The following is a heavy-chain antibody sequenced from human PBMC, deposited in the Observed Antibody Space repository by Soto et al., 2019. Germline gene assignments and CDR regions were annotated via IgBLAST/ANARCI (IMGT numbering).Heavy chain of an antibody. CDR2: INHSGST. D-gene: IGHD3-10*01. V-gene: IGHV4-34*01. Sequence: SETLSLTCAVYGGSFSGYYWSWIRQPPGKGLEWIGEINHSGSTNYNPSLKSRVTISVDTSKNQFSLKLSSVTAADTAVYYCARSTDGSGSYYPNPTDYGMGVWGQGTTAPASS. J-gene: IGHJ6*02. CDR1: GGSFSGYY. CDR3: ARSTDGSGSYYPNPTDYGMGV.